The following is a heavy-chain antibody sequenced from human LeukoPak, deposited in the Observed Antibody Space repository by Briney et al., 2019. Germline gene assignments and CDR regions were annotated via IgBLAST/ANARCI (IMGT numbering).Heavy chain of an antibody. D-gene: IGHD2-15*01. CDR3: ARDHKIGGCSGGSCYCGY. J-gene: IGHJ4*02. CDR2: ISAYNGNT. V-gene: IGHV1-18*01. CDR1: GYTFTSYG. Sequence: GASVKVSCKASGYTFTSYGISWVRQAPGQGLEWMGWISAYNGNTNYAQKLQGRVTMTTDTSTSTAYMELRSLRSDDTAVYYCARDHKIGGCSGGSCYCGYWGQGTLVTVSS.